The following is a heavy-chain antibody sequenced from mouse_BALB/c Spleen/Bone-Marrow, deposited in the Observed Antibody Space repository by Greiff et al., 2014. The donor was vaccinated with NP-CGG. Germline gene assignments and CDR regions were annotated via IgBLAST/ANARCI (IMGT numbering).Heavy chain of an antibody. Sequence: VKLMESGPQLVRPGASVKISCKASGYSFTSYWMHWVKQRPGQGLEWIGMIDPSDSETKLNQKFEDKATLTVDKSSSTAYLQLSSPTSEDSAVYYCARRDNAPFAYWGQGTLVTVSA. CDR1: GYSFTSYW. J-gene: IGHJ3*01. V-gene: IGHV1S126*01. CDR3: ARRDNAPFAY. D-gene: IGHD1-3*01. CDR2: IDPSDSET.